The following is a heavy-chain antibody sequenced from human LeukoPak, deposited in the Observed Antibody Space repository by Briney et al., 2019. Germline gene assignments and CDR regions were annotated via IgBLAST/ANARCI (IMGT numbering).Heavy chain of an antibody. CDR2: IDYSGGSS. Sequence: GGSLRLSCTVSGFTLSSYEMSWIRQAPGKGLEWVSSIDYSGGSSYYPDSVKGRFTISRDNAKNSLYLQMSSLRVDDMAVCYCAKVANYYYGSESYHYFEHWGQGTPVTASS. CDR1: GFTLSSYE. D-gene: IGHD3-10*01. CDR3: AKVANYYYGSESYHYFEH. V-gene: IGHV3-23*01. J-gene: IGHJ4*02.